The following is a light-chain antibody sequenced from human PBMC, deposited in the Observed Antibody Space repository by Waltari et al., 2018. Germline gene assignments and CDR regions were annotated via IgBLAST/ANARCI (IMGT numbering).Light chain of an antibody. CDR1: PSVSSN. J-gene: IGKJ1*01. CDR3: QHYDKWPQT. Sequence: EIVMPQSPATLSVSPGERATLSCRASPSVSSNLAWYQHKPGQAPRLLIYGAFTRATGIPARFSGSGSGTEFTLSISSLQSEDFAVYYCQHYDKWPQTFGQGTKVEIK. CDR2: GAF. V-gene: IGKV3-15*01.